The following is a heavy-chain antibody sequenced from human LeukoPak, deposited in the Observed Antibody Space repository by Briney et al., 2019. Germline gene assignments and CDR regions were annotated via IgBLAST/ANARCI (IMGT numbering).Heavy chain of an antibody. V-gene: IGHV1-2*02. D-gene: IGHD5-18*01. CDR1: GYTLTGYY. J-gene: IGHJ4*02. Sequence: GASVKVSCKASGYTLTGYYMHWVRQAPGQGLEWMGWINPNSGGTNYAQKFQGRATMTRDTSISTAYMELSRLRSDDAAVYYCARAVAVDTAMVNWGQGTLVTVAS. CDR3: ARAVAVDTAMVN. CDR2: INPNSGGT.